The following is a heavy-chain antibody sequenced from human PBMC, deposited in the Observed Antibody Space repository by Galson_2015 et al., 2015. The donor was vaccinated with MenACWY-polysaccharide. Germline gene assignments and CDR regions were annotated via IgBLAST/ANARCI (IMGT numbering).Heavy chain of an antibody. CDR2: TYYRSKWYS. CDR3: ARMHSGSSSDFDY. V-gene: IGHV6-1*01. J-gene: IGHJ4*02. D-gene: IGHD6-6*01. CDR1: GDSVSSHSGS. Sequence: CAISGDSVSSHSGSWHWVRQSPSRGLEWLGRTYYRSKWYSYYGASVKGRITINPDTSKNQFSLQLNSVTPEDTAVYYCARMHSGSSSDFDYWGQGTLVTVSS.